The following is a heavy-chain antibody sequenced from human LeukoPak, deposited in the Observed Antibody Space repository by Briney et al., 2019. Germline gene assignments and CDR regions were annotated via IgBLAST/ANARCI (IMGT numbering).Heavy chain of an antibody. CDR1: GFTVSNSY. Sequence: TGGSLRLSCAASGFTVSNSYMNWVRQAPGKGLEWVSVIYSGGSTYYADSVKGRFTISRDNSKNTLHLQMNSLRAEDTAMYHCAGEYNYYIYWGQGTLVTVSS. V-gene: IGHV3-66*01. CDR3: AGEYNYYIY. D-gene: IGHD1-1*01. CDR2: IYSGGST. J-gene: IGHJ4*02.